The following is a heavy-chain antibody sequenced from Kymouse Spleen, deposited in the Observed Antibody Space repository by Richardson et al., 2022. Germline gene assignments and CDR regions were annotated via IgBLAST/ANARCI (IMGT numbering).Heavy chain of an antibody. D-gene: IGHD1-1*01,IGHD1-20*01,IGHD1-7*01. V-gene: IGHV4-34*01. CDR2: INHSGST. CDR3: ARGELEQFDY. Sequence: QVQLQQWGAGLLKPSETLSLTCAVYGGSFSGYYWSWIRQPPGKGLEWIGEINHSGSTNYNPSLKSRVTISVDTSKNQFSLKLSSVTAADTAVYYCARGELEQFDYWGQGTLVTVSS. CDR1: GGSFSGYY. J-gene: IGHJ4*02.